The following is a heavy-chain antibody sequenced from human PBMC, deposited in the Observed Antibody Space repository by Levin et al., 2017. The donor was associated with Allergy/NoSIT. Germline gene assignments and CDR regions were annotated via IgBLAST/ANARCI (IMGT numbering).Heavy chain of an antibody. CDR3: AKSGGYSSNWRRKEFDY. J-gene: IGHJ4*02. V-gene: IGHV3-23*01. Sequence: GGSLRLSCAASGFAFGSSAMSWVRQAPGKGLECVSVISASGASTYYADSVKGRFTISRDDSKNRLYLQMNSLRGEDTATYYCAKSGGYSSNWRRKEFDYWGQGTLVTVSS. CDR2: ISASGAST. CDR1: GFAFGSSA. D-gene: IGHD5-12*01.